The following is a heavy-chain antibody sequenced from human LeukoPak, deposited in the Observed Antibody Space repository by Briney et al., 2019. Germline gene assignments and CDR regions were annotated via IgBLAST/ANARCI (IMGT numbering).Heavy chain of an antibody. J-gene: IGHJ4*02. Sequence: PSETLSLTCAVYGGSFSGYYWSWIRQPPGKGLEWIGKINHSGSTNYNPSLKSRVTISVDTSKNQFSLKLSSVTAADTAVYYCARVRLTTGGTDYWGQGTLVTVSS. CDR3: ARVRLTTGGTDY. V-gene: IGHV4-34*01. CDR1: GGSFSGYY. CDR2: INHSGST. D-gene: IGHD4-17*01.